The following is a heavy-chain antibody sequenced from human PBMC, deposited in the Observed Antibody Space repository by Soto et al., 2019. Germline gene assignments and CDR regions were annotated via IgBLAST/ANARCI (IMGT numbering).Heavy chain of an antibody. J-gene: IGHJ4*02. Sequence: SEKVSCKASGGTFSSYAISWVRQAPGQGLEWMGGIIPIFGTANYAQKFQGRVTITADKSTSTAYMELSSLRSEDTAVYYCARDRGDGYKFDYWGQGTLVTVSS. CDR1: GGTFSSYA. V-gene: IGHV1-69*06. CDR2: IIPIFGTA. CDR3: ARDRGDGYKFDY. D-gene: IGHD5-18*01.